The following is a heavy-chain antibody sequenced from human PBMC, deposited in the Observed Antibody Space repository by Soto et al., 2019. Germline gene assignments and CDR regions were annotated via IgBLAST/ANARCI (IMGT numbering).Heavy chain of an antibody. J-gene: IGHJ5*02. D-gene: IGHD1-26*01. CDR3: ARSSGGNFGIIIEGTNWFDP. Sequence: GASVKVSCKAPRDTFTSYYINWVRQAPGQGLEWMGVINPHGGSTAYAQKFKGRVTLTRDTSASTVYMEVSSLTSEDTAMYYCARSSGGNFGIIIEGTNWFDPWGQGTLVTFSS. CDR1: RDTFTSYY. V-gene: IGHV1-46*01. CDR2: INPHGGST.